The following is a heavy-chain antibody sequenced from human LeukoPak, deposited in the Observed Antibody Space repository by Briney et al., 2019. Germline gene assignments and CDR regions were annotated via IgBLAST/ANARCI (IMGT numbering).Heavy chain of an antibody. V-gene: IGHV4-39*07. Sequence: PSETLSLTCTVSGGSISSSSYYWGWIRQPPGKGLEWIGSIYYSGSTYYNPSLKSRVTISVDTSKNQFSLKLSSVTAADTAVYYCARDDTNNGYTSGAFDIWGQGTMVTVSS. CDR3: ARDDTNNGYTSGAFDI. D-gene: IGHD3-16*01. J-gene: IGHJ3*02. CDR2: IYYSGST. CDR1: GGSISSSSYY.